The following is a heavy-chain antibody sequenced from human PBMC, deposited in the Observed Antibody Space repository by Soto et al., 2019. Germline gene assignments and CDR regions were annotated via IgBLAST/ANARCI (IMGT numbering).Heavy chain of an antibody. V-gene: IGHV4-30-4*01. CDR3: ASLNLSFDP. J-gene: IGHJ5*02. CDR2: IYSSGST. Sequence: QVQLQESGPGLVKPSQTLSLTCTVSGASISSGDSFWSWIRQPPGKGLEWIAYIYSSGSTYYNPSLTRQVAISIDTAKNQFSLNLSSLTAADTDVYYCASLNLSFDPWGQGTLVTVSS. CDR1: GASISSGDSF.